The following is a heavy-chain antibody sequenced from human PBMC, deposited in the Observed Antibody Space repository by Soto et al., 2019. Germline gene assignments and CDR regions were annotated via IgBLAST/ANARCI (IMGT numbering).Heavy chain of an antibody. V-gene: IGHV2-5*02. J-gene: IGHJ5*02. CDR3: ARGPHWFGEDNWFDP. CDR2: IYWDDDK. Sequence: SGPTLGNPTQSLTLTCTFSGFSLSTSGVGVGWIRQPPGKALEWLALIYWDDDKRYSPSLKSRLTITKDTSKNQVVLTMTNMDPVDTATYYCARGPHWFGEDNWFDPWGQGTLVTVSS. D-gene: IGHD3-10*01. CDR1: GFSLSTSGVG.